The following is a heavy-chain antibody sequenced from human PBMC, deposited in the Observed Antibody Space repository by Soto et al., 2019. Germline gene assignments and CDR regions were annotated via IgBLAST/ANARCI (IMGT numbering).Heavy chain of an antibody. CDR2: IIPIFGTA. Sequence: QVQLVQSGAEVKKPGSSVKVSCKASGGTFSSYAISWVRQAPGQGLDWMGGIIPIFGTANYAQKIQGRVTITADASTRTAYMELSSLRSEDTAVYYCASPCITMSGCLMDVWGQGTTVTVSS. V-gene: IGHV1-69*01. CDR1: GGTFSSYA. J-gene: IGHJ6*02. CDR3: ASPCITMSGCLMDV. D-gene: IGHD3-10*02.